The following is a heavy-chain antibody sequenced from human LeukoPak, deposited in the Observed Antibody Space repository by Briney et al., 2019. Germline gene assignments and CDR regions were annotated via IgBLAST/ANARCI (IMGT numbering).Heavy chain of an antibody. D-gene: IGHD1-26*01. CDR2: TYYRSKWYN. Sequence: SQTLSLTCAISGDSVSRNTAGWNWIRQSPSRGLEWLGRTYYRSKWYNDYAVSVKSRITINPDTSKNQFSLQLNSVTPEDTAVYYCARGMGEFDYWGQGTLVTVSS. CDR3: ARGMGEFDY. CDR1: GDSVSRNTAG. J-gene: IGHJ4*02. V-gene: IGHV6-1*01.